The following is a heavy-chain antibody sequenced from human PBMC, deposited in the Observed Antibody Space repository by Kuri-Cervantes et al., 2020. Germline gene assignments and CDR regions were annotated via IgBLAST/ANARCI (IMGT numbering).Heavy chain of an antibody. CDR2: FDPEDGET. J-gene: IGHJ5*02. CDR1: GYTLTELS. D-gene: IGHD1-26*01. V-gene: IGHV1-24*01. Sequence: ASVKVSCKVSGYTLTELSMHWVRQAPGKGLEWMGGFDPEDGETIYAQKFQGRVTMTEDTSTDTAYMELSSLRSEDTAVYHCATVPRWSQYSGSYFWFDPWGQGTLVTVSS. CDR3: ATVPRWSQYSGSYFWFDP.